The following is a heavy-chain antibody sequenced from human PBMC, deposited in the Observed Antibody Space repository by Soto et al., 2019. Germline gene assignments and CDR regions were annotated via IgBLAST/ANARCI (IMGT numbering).Heavy chain of an antibody. CDR1: GYTFSNYG. J-gene: IGHJ4*02. D-gene: IGHD3-10*01. Sequence: QVQLVQSGAEVKKPGASVKVSCKASGYTFSNYGISWVRQAPGQGPEWMGWINVYNGKTNYAQKLQGRVTMTTDTSTNTLYMELRSLKSDDTAVYYWARSAGVVDGDDYWGQGTLVTVSA. CDR3: ARSAGVVDGDDY. V-gene: IGHV1-18*01. CDR2: INVYNGKT.